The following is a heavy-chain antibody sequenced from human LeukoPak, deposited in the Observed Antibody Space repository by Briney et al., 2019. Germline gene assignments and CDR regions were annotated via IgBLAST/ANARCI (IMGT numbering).Heavy chain of an antibody. Sequence: GGSLRLSCAASGFTFDDYAMHWVRQAPGKGLEWFSGISWNSGRIGYADSVKGRFTISRDSAKNSLYLLMNSLRAEDTALYYCAKDISYSSSSGVFDYWGQGTLVTVSS. CDR1: GFTFDDYA. CDR3: AKDISYSSSSGVFDY. V-gene: IGHV3-9*01. D-gene: IGHD6-6*01. J-gene: IGHJ4*02. CDR2: ISWNSGRI.